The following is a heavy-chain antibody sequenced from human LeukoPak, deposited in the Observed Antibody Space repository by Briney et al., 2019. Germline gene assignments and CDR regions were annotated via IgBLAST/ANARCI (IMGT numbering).Heavy chain of an antibody. V-gene: IGHV1-69*05. CDR1: GGTFSSYA. J-gene: IGHJ6*04. CDR2: IIPIFGTA. CDR3: ARDVGSEVVAAAGTLGKSSYPLDV. Sequence: GASVKVSCNASGGTFSSYAISWVRQAPGQGLEWMGGIIPIFGTANYAQKFQGRVTITTDESTSTAYMELSSLRSEDTAVYYCARDVGSEVVAAAGTLGKSSYPLDVWGKGTTVTVSS. D-gene: IGHD6-13*01.